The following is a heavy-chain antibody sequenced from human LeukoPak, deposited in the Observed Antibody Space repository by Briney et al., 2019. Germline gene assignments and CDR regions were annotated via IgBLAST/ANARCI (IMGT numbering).Heavy chain of an antibody. CDR3: ARGQYSYGYRESLVRYYYMDV. CDR2: INHSGST. CDR1: GGSLSGYY. D-gene: IGHD5-18*01. J-gene: IGHJ6*03. Sequence: PSETLSLTCAVYGGSLSGYYWSWIRQPPGKGLEWIGEINHSGSTNYNPSLKSRVTISVDTSKNQFSLKLSSVTAADTAVYYCARGQYSYGYRESLVRYYYMDVWGKGTTVTVSS. V-gene: IGHV4-34*01.